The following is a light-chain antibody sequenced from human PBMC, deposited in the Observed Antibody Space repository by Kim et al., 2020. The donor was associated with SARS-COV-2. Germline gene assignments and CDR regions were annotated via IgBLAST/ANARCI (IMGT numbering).Light chain of an antibody. J-gene: IGLJ1*01. CDR3: SAWDSSLSALV. V-gene: IGLV10-54*01. CDR2: SND. Sequence: QAGLTQPPSVSKGLRQTATLTCTGNNNNVGYQGATWLQQHQGHPPKVLSYSNDNRPSGISKRFSASRSGNTASLTITGLQPEDEADYYCSAWDSSLSALVFGSGTKVTVL. CDR1: NNNVGYQG.